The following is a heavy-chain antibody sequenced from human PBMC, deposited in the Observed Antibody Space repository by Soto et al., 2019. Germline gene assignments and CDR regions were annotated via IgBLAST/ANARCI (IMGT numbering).Heavy chain of an antibody. D-gene: IGHD2-2*01. V-gene: IGHV1-46*01. CDR1: GYTFTSYY. CDR3: ARRDCFSSSCYFKY. CDR2: INPSGATT. Sequence: ASVKVSCKASGYTFTSYYVHWVRQAPGQGLEWMGIINPSGATTTYAQNFQGRVAMTRDTSTSTVYMELSSLRSEDTAVYYCARRDCFSSSCYFKYWGQGTLVNRLL. J-gene: IGHJ4*02.